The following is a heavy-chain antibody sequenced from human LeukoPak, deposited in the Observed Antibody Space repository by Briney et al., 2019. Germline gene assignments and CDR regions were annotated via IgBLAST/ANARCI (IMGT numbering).Heavy chain of an antibody. CDR1: GGSFSGYY. J-gene: IGHJ4*02. D-gene: IGHD2-8*01. Sequence: SETLSLTCAVYGGSFSGYYWSWIRQPPGKGLEWIGEINHSGSTNYNPSLKSRVTISVDTSKNQFSLKLSSVTAADTAVYYCARVRCGRSLMGLDYWGQGTLVTVSS. V-gene: IGHV4-34*01. CDR2: INHSGST. CDR3: ARVRCGRSLMGLDY.